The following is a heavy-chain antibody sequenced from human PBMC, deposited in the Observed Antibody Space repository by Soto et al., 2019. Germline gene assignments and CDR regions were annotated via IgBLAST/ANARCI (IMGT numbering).Heavy chain of an antibody. CDR2: ISSTSTTM. CDR1: GFSFSPYG. Sequence: EVRLVESGGGLVQPGGSLRLSCEASGFSFSPYGMNWVRQAPGRGLEWISYISSTSTTMYYSDSVKGRCAISRDDARNSLSLEMNYLRDDDTAVYYCATDWSAIAYGPDVWGQGTTVTVSS. J-gene: IGHJ6*02. CDR3: ATDWSAIAYGPDV. V-gene: IGHV3-48*02. D-gene: IGHD3-3*01.